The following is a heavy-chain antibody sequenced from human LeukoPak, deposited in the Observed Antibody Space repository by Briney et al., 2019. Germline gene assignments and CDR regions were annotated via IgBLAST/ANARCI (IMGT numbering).Heavy chain of an antibody. Sequence: SETLSLTCTVSGGSISSYYWSWIRQPPGKGLEWIGCIYYSGSTNYNPSLKSRVTISVDTSKNQFSLKLSSVTAADTAVYYCARAGGFGYFDYWGQGTLVTVSS. CDR1: GGSISSYY. V-gene: IGHV4-59*01. CDR2: IYYSGST. D-gene: IGHD3-16*01. CDR3: ARAGGFGYFDY. J-gene: IGHJ4*02.